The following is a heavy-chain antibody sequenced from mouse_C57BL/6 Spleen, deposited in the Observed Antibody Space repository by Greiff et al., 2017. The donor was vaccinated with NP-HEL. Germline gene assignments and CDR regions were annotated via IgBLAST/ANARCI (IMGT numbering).Heavy chain of an antibody. CDR2: IYPRSGNT. CDR1: GYTFTSYG. D-gene: IGHD2-4*01. Sequence: VQLQQSGAELARPGASVKLSCKASGYTFTSYGISWVKQRTGQGLEWIGEIYPRSGNTYYNEKLKGKATLTADKSSSTAYMELRSLTSEVSAVYFCARGLYDYDDVYAMDYWGQGTSVTVSS. CDR3: ARGLYDYDDVYAMDY. J-gene: IGHJ4*01. V-gene: IGHV1-81*01.